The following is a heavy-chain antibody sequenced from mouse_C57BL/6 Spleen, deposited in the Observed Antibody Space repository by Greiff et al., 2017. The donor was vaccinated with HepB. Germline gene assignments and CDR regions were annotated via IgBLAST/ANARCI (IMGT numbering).Heavy chain of an antibody. Sequence: QVQLKQPGTELVKPGASVKLSCKASGYTFTSYWMHWVKQRPGQGLEWIGNINPSNGGTNYNEKFKSKATLTVDKSSSTACMQLSSLTSEDAAVYYCARRGYYGGYFDYWGQGTTLTVSS. CDR1: GYTFTSYW. CDR3: ARRGYYGGYFDY. J-gene: IGHJ2*01. D-gene: IGHD1-1*01. V-gene: IGHV1-53*01. CDR2: INPSNGGT.